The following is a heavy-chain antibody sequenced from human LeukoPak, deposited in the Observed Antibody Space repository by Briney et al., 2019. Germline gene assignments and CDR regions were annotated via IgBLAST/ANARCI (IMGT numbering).Heavy chain of an antibody. D-gene: IGHD3-22*01. J-gene: IGHJ3*02. Sequence: GGSLRLSCAASGFSFSSYGMHWVRQAPGKGLEWVSAISGSGGSTYYADSVKGRFTISRDNSKNTLYLQMNSLRAEDTAVYYCAKDRWYYYDSSGYYYGTFDIWGQGTMVTVSS. V-gene: IGHV3-23*01. CDR1: GFSFSSYG. CDR3: AKDRWYYYDSSGYYYGTFDI. CDR2: ISGSGGST.